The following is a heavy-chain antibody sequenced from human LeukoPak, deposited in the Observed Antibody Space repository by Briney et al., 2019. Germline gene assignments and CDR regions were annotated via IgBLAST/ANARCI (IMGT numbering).Heavy chain of an antibody. J-gene: IGHJ6*02. CDR1: GGSISSSFHY. CDR3: ARRGSGNGGTYAGMDV. Sequence: SETLSLTCTVAGGSISSSFHYWDWIRQAPGKGLEWMGSLLYTGNTWYNPSLKSRITMSVDTSKNQFSLRLSSVNAADTALYYCARRGSGNGGTYAGMDVWGRGTSVTVSS. V-gene: IGHV4-39*01. D-gene: IGHD2-15*01. CDR2: LLYTGNT.